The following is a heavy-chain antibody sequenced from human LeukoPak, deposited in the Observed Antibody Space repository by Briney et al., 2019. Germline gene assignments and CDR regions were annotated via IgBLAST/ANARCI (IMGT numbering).Heavy chain of an antibody. CDR1: GFPFSSNW. V-gene: IGHV3-74*01. CDR3: AKDRVWNSFDS. Sequence: GGSLRLSCAASGFPFSSNWMNWVRQAPGKGLVWVSRINTGGSSTDYADSVKGRFTISRDNAKNTLFLQMNSLKNEDTAVYYCAKDRVWNSFDSWGQGTLVTVSS. J-gene: IGHJ4*02. CDR2: INTGGSST. D-gene: IGHD1-1*01.